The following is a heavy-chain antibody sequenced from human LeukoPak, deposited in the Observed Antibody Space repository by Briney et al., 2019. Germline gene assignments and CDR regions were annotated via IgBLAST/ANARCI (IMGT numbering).Heavy chain of an antibody. CDR2: IYYSGIT. D-gene: IGHD6-13*01. Sequence: SETLSLTCTVSGYSISSGYYWGWIRQPPGKGLEWIGSIYYSGITYYNASLGSRVTTSLDTSKNQLSLKVNSVTAADTAVYYCASGYTSTWYLVLAYWGQGTLVTVSS. J-gene: IGHJ4*02. CDR1: GYSISSGYY. CDR3: ASGYTSTWYLVLAY. V-gene: IGHV4-38-2*02.